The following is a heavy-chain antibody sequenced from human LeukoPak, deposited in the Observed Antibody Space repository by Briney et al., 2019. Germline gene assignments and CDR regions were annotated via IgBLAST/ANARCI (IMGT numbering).Heavy chain of an antibody. CDR2: ISSSSSYI. J-gene: IGHJ4*02. Sequence: PGGSLRLSCAASGFTFSSYSMNWVRQAPGKGLEWVSSISSSSSYIYYADSVKGRFTISRDNAKNSLYLQMNSLRAEDTAVYYCAKCYYGSGSYCWFDYWGQGTLVTVSS. V-gene: IGHV3-21*04. CDR3: AKCYYGSGSYCWFDY. CDR1: GFTFSSYS. D-gene: IGHD3-10*01.